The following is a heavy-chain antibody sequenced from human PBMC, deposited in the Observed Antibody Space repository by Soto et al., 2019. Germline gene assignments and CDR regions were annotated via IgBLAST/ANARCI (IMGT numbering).Heavy chain of an antibody. CDR2: ISSTSKYI. Sequence: EVQLVESGGGLVKPGGSLRVSCAASGFTFSNYSMNWVRQAPGKGLEWVSSISSTSKYIYYADSVKGRFTISRDNAKKSLYLQMNSLRAEDTAVYYCARGLSSGWFDCWGQGTLVTVSA. CDR3: ARGLSSGWFDC. CDR1: GFTFSNYS. V-gene: IGHV3-21*01. D-gene: IGHD6-19*01. J-gene: IGHJ5*01.